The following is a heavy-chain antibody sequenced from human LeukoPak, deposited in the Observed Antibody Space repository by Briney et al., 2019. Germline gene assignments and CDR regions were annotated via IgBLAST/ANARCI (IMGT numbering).Heavy chain of an antibody. V-gene: IGHV4-39*01. J-gene: IGHJ4*02. CDR1: GFTFSSYSMN. CDR3: ARSPGVTTVTRIDY. D-gene: IGHD4-11*01. CDR2: IYYSGST. Sequence: GSLRLSCAASGFTFSSYSMNWVRQPPGKGLEWIGSIYYSGSTYYNPSLKSRVTISVDTSKNQFSLKLSSVTAADTAVYYCARSPGVTTVTRIDYWGQRTLVTVSS.